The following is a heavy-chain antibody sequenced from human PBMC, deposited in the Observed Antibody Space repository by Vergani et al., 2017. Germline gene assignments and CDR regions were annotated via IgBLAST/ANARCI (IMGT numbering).Heavy chain of an antibody. Sequence: EVQLLESGGGLVQPGGSLRLSCAASGFTFSSYAMSWVRQAPGKGLEWVSAISGSGGSTYYADYVKGRFTISRDNSQNTRFLQMNSLRAEDTAVYYCAPTPYYDFWSGYGMDVWGQGTTVTVSS. CDR3: APTPYYDFWSGYGMDV. D-gene: IGHD3-3*01. V-gene: IGHV3-23*01. CDR2: ISGSGGST. CDR1: GFTFSSYA. J-gene: IGHJ6*02.